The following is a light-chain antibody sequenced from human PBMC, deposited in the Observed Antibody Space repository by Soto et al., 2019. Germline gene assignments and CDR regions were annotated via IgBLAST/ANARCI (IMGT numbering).Light chain of an antibody. CDR2: GAS. J-gene: IGKJ1*01. CDR1: QSITSN. Sequence: EIVMTQSPATLSVSPGEGATLSCRASQSITSNLAWYHQKPGQAPTLLVSGASTRATGIPARCSGSGSGTEFILTSSSLQAEDFAVYYCQQYNNWPPTFGQGTKVEIK. CDR3: QQYNNWPPT. V-gene: IGKV3-15*01.